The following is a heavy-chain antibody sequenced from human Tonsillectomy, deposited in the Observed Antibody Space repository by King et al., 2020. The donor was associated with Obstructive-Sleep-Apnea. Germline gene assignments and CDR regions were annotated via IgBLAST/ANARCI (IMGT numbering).Heavy chain of an antibody. D-gene: IGHD2-2*01. Sequence: QLQESGPGLVKPSGTLSLTCAVSGGSISSSNWWSWVRQPPGKGLEWIGAIYHSGSTNYNPSPKSRVTISVDKSKNQFSLKLSSVTAADTAVYYCARGGTSYLYYYGMDVWGQGTTVTVSS. CDR2: IYHSGST. V-gene: IGHV4-4*02. J-gene: IGHJ6*02. CDR3: ARGGTSYLYYYGMDV. CDR1: GGSISSSNW.